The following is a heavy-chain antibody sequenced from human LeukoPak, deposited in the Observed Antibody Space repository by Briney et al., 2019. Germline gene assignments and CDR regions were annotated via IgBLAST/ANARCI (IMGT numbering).Heavy chain of an antibody. CDR2: ISGSGDIT. V-gene: IGHV3-20*04. CDR1: GFNFDDYA. J-gene: IGHJ4*02. CDR3: AREPTYSSSWYTSCDY. Sequence: GGSLRLSCAASGFNFDDYAMHWVRQAPGKGLEWVSGISGSGDITWYADSVKGRFTISRDNAKNSLYLQMNSLRAEDTAVYYCAREPTYSSSWYTSCDYWGQGTLVTVSS. D-gene: IGHD6-13*01.